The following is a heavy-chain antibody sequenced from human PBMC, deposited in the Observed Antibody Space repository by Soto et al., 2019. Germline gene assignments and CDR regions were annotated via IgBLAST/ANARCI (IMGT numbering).Heavy chain of an antibody. CDR1: GFTFSSYA. CDR2: ISVSGGST. Sequence: PGGSLRLSCAASGFTFSSYAMSWVRQAPGKGLEWVSSISVSGGSTYYADSVKCRFTFSRDNSKNTLYLQMNSLRAEDTAVYYCAKTLYYYDSSGYQWGQGTLVTVSS. D-gene: IGHD3-22*01. CDR3: AKTLYYYDSSGYQ. J-gene: IGHJ4*02. V-gene: IGHV3-23*01.